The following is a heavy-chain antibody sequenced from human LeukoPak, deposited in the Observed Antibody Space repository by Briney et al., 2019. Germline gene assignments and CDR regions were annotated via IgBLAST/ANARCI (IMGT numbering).Heavy chain of an antibody. CDR2: INPKSGGT. CDR1: GYTFTGYY. V-gene: IGHV1-2*02. J-gene: IGHJ4*02. D-gene: IGHD3-3*01. Sequence: ASVKVSCQASGYTFTGYYMHWVRQAPGQGLEWMGWINPKSGGTNYAQKFHGRVTITRDTSISTAYMELSRLRSYDTAVYYCARGGILDYDFWSGYRNFDYWGQGTLVTVSS. CDR3: ARGGILDYDFWSGYRNFDY.